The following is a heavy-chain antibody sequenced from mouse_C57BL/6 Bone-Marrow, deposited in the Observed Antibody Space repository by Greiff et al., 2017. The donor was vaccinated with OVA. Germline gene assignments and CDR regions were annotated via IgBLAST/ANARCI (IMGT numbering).Heavy chain of an antibody. J-gene: IGHJ3*02. Sequence: QVQLQQPGAELVRPGSSVKLSCKASGYTFTSYWMHWVKQRPIQGLEWIGNIDPSDSETHYNQKFKDKATLTVDKSSSTADMQLSSLTSEDSAVYYCAREDYYGNSYVDFGYWGQGTLVTVAA. CDR1: GYTFTSYW. CDR2: IDPSDSET. D-gene: IGHD1-1*01. V-gene: IGHV1-52*01. CDR3: AREDYYGNSYVDFGY.